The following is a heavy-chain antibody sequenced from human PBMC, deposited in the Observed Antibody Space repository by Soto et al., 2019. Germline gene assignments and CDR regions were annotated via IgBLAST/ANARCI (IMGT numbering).Heavy chain of an antibody. J-gene: IGHJ6*02. CDR2: IDVGGSNK. D-gene: IGHD3-10*01. Sequence: GGSLRLSCAASGFTFSTYAMNWVRQAPGKGLEWVSAIDVGGSNKYYADSVKGRFTISRDNSKNTLYLQMNSLRAEDTAFYCCSRSESSGSASSRGNYYYYGMAGPGQCTTVTGSS. V-gene: IGHV3-23*01. CDR3: SRSESSGSASSRGNYYYYGMAG. CDR1: GFTFSTYA.